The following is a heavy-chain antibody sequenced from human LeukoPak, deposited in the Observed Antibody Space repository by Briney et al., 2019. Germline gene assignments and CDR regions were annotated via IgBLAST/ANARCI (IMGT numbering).Heavy chain of an antibody. J-gene: IGHJ4*02. CDR3: ARRTLRYFDWLLYPLFDY. CDR2: IYYSGST. D-gene: IGHD3-9*01. CDR1: GGSICSSSYY. Sequence: SETLSLTCTVSGGSICSSSYYWGWIRQPPGKGLEWIGSIYYSGSTYYNPSLKSRVTISVDTSKNQFSLKLSSVTAADTAVYYCARRTLRYFDWLLYPLFDYWGQGTLVTVSS. V-gene: IGHV4-39*01.